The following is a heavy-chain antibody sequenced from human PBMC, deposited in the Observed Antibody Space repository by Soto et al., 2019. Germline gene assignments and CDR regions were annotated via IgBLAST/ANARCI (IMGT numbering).Heavy chain of an antibody. CDR2: IYYSGST. CDR3: ARWGIAVAAADY. V-gene: IGHV4-59*01. D-gene: IGHD6-19*01. J-gene: IGHJ4*02. CDR1: GGSISSYY. Sequence: PSETLSLTCTVSGGSISSYYWSWIRQPPGKGLEWIGYIYYSGSTNYNPSLKSRVTISVDTSKNQFSLKLSSVTAADTAVYYCARWGIAVAAADYWGQGTLVTVSS.